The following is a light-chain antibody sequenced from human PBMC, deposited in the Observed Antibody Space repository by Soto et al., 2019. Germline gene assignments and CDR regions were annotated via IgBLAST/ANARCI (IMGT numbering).Light chain of an antibody. V-gene: IGLV2-8*01. J-gene: IGLJ1*01. CDR3: KSYAGSNTYV. Sequence: QSVLTQPPSASGSPGQSVTISCTGTKSDIGVYDFVSWYQHHPGKAPRLIIYEVVQRPSGVPDRFSGSKSGNTASLTVSGLQAADEADYFCKSYAGSNTYVFXSGTKVTVL. CDR1: KSDIGVYDF. CDR2: EVV.